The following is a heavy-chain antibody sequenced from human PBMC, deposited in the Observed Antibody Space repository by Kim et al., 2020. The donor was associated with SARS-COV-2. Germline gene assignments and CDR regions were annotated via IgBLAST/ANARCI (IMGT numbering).Heavy chain of an antibody. D-gene: IGHD3-22*01. CDR2: IIPIFGTA. Sequence: SVKVSCKASGGTFSSYAISWVRQAPGQGLEWMGGIIPIFGTANYAQKFQGRVTITADESTSTAYMELSSLRSEDTAVYYCASGRYYDSSGYNRKYNWFDPWGQGTLVTVSS. CDR1: GGTFSSYA. J-gene: IGHJ5*02. V-gene: IGHV1-69*13. CDR3: ASGRYYDSSGYNRKYNWFDP.